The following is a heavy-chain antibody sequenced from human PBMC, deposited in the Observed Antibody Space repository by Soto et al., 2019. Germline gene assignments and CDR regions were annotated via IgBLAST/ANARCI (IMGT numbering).Heavy chain of an antibody. Sequence: PVGSLRLSCAASGFTFSSYSMNWVRQAPGKGLEWVSYISSSSSTIYYADSVKGRFTISRDNAKNSLYLQMNSLRDEDTAVYYCARDSPTDYYDSSGPPASYAFDIWGQGTMVTVSS. CDR3: ARDSPTDYYDSSGPPASYAFDI. J-gene: IGHJ3*02. V-gene: IGHV3-48*02. CDR2: ISSSSSTI. CDR1: GFTFSSYS. D-gene: IGHD3-22*01.